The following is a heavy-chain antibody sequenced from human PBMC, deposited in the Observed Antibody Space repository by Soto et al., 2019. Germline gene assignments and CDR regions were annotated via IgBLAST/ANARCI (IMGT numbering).Heavy chain of an antibody. J-gene: IGHJ5*02. CDR3: EKDQSNKQTPAVTPGWFDT. V-gene: IGHV4-31*03. CDR2: IYFTGKT. CDR1: GGSIREGGYY. D-gene: IGHD6-25*01. Sequence: SETLSLTCSVSGGSIREGGYYWAWIRQRPGKGLEWMGFIYFTGKTNYNPSFESRLSMSVDMSRSQLSLRLTSVTAADTAVYFCEKDQSNKQTPAVTPGWFDTWGPGILVTVSS.